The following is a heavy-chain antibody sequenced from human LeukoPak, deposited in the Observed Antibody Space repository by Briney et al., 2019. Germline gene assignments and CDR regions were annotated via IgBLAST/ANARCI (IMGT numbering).Heavy chain of an antibody. CDR2: IRYDGSTK. CDR3: AKDQGYGGNRGFDY. CDR1: GFTFSNYG. D-gene: IGHD4-23*01. J-gene: IGHJ4*02. V-gene: IGHV3-30*02. Sequence: GGSLRLSCAASGFTFSNYGMHWVRQAPGKGLEWVAFIRYDGSTKYYADSVKGRFTISRDNSKNTLYLQKNSLRVEDTAVYYCAKDQGYGGNRGFDYWGQGTLVTVSS.